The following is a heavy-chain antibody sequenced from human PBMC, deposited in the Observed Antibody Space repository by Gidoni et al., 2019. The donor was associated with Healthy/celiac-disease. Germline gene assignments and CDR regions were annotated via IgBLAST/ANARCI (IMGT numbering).Heavy chain of an antibody. CDR1: GGSISSSSYY. J-gene: IGHJ6*02. V-gene: IGHV4-39*01. CDR2: IYDSGST. CDR3: AGLRFLEWLPGMDV. Sequence: QLQLQESGPGLVKPSETLSLTCTVSGGSISSSSYYWGWIRQPTGKGLEWSGSIYDSGSTYYNPSLKSRVTISVDTSKNQFSLKLSSVTAADTAVYYCAGLRFLEWLPGMDVWGQGTTVTVSS. D-gene: IGHD3-3*01.